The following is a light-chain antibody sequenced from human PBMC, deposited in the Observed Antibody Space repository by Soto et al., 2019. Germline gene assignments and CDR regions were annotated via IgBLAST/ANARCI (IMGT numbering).Light chain of an antibody. CDR1: SSNIGPNY. J-gene: IGLJ2*01. CDR2: RNT. CDR3: AAWDDNLRGPL. Sequence: QSLMTQPPSASGTPGQRVTISCSGTSSNIGPNYVSWYQHFPGGAPKLLVYRNTQRPSGVPDRFSASKSGTSASLVISGLRSEDEADYYCAAWDDNLRGPLFGGGTKVTVL. V-gene: IGLV1-47*01.